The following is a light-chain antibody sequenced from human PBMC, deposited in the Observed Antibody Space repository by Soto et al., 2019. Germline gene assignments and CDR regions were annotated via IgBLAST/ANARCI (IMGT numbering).Light chain of an antibody. CDR2: DNN. CDR3: GTWDSSLSAGGVV. Sequence: QSVLTQPPSVSAAPGQKVTISCSGSSSSIGNNYVSWYQPLPGTAPKLIIYDNNKGPSGIPDRFSGSKSGTSATLGITGLQTGDEADYYCGTWDSSLSAGGVVFGGGTKLTVL. V-gene: IGLV1-51*01. CDR1: SSSIGNNY. J-gene: IGLJ2*01.